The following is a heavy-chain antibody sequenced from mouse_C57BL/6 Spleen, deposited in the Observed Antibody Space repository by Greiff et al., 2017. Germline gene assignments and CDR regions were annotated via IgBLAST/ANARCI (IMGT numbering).Heavy chain of an antibody. D-gene: IGHD1-1*02. CDR2: IYPGDGDT. Sequence: QVQLQQSGAELVKPGASVKISCKASGYAFSSYWMNWVKQRPGKGLEWIGQIYPGDGDTNYNGKFKGKATLTADKSSSTAYMQLSSLTSEDSAVYFCAREGDPSRWVLFDYWGKGTTLTVSS. CDR1: GYAFSSYW. CDR3: AREGDPSRWVLFDY. J-gene: IGHJ2*01. V-gene: IGHV1-80*01.